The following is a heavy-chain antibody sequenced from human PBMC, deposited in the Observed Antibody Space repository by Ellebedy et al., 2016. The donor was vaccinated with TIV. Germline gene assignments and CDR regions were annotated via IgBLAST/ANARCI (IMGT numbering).Heavy chain of an antibody. J-gene: IGHJ3*01. CDR3: VKDQIAGDGRWVFDL. V-gene: IGHV3-23*01. CDR2: LHGSGRGI. CDR1: GFTFSSFA. D-gene: IGHD5-24*01. Sequence: PGGSLRLSFAPSGFTFSSFAMGWVRRTPGKGLEGVSGLHGSGRGIWYSDSVKGRFTISRDNSKNTVYLQMNSLRAEDTGIYYCVKDQIAGDGRWVFDLWGQGTMVTVSS.